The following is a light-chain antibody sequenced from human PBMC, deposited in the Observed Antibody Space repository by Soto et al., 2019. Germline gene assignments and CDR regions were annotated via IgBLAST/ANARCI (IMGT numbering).Light chain of an antibody. CDR2: GAS. CDR3: QSTHTYT. J-gene: IGKJ2*01. CDR1: QRIARVS. V-gene: IGKV3-20*01. Sequence: EIVLTQSPGTLSLSPGERATLSCRARQRIARVSLAWYPHTPGQAPRLLLYGASSRATGIPDRFSGSGSGADFSLTINRLEPEDFAVYYCQSTHTYTVGQGTKLELK.